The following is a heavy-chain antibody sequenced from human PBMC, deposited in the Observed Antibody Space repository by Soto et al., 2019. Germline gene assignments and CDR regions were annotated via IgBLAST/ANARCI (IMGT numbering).Heavy chain of an antibody. J-gene: IGHJ4*02. CDR3: AKQPASIRTFDY. CDR1: GFTFSSYG. Sequence: GGSLRLSCAPSGFTFSSYGMHWARQAPGKGLEWVAVIWYDGSNKVYADSVKGRFTISRDNSKNTLYLQMNSLRAEDTAVYYCAKQPASIRTFDYWGQGALVTVSS. V-gene: IGHV3-33*06. D-gene: IGHD2-2*01. CDR2: IWYDGSNK.